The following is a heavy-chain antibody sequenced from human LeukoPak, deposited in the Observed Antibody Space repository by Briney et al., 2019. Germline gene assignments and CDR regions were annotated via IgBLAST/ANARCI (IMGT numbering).Heavy chain of an antibody. CDR3: VKRGIMIRGAIRSVFHKEAYYSDC. Sequence: GSLRLSCAVSGFTPSTFATSWVRHAPEEGSGWDSSIRASGGSTYYADSVKGRVIISRDNSKSTLCLQMNRLRPADTVLYYCVKRGIMIRGAIRSVFHKEAYYSDCWGEGRLVTVSS. D-gene: IGHD3-10*01. J-gene: IGHJ4*02. CDR1: GFTPSTFA. CDR2: IRASGGST. V-gene: IGHV3-23*01.